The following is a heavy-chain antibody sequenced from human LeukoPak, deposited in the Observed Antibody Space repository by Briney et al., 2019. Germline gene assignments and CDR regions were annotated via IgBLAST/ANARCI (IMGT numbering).Heavy chain of an antibody. CDR3: ARGGYDFVYYYYGMDV. Sequence: ASVKISCKASGYTFTGYYVHWVRQAPGQGLEWMGRINPNSGGTNYAQKFQGRVTMTRDTSISTAYMELSRLRSDDTAVYYCARGGYDFVYYYYGMDVWGQGTTVTVSS. CDR1: GYTFTGYY. CDR2: INPNSGGT. J-gene: IGHJ6*02. V-gene: IGHV1-2*06. D-gene: IGHD3-3*01.